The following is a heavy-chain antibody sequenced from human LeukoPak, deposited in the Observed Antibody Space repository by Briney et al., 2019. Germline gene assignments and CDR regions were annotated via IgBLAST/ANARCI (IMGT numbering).Heavy chain of an antibody. CDR2: ITSSGGGT. V-gene: IGHV3-23*01. J-gene: IGHJ4*02. Sequence: GSLRLSCAASGFTFSSYAMSWVRQAPGKGLEWVSGITSSGGGTYYADSVKGRFTISRDNSKNTLYLQMNSLRAEDTAVSYCAKDLGGGCDYGSGSYYPIWGQGALVTVSS. CDR3: AKDLGGGCDYGSGSYYPI. D-gene: IGHD3-10*01. CDR1: GFTFSSYA.